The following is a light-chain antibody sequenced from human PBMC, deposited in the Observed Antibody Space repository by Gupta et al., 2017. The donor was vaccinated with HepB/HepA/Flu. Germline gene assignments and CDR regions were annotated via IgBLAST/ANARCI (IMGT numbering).Light chain of an antibody. V-gene: IGLV1-44*01. CDR3: AAWYDSRNGML. Sequence: SVLTQPPSASGAPGQGVTISCSGSGPNIGSNTVIWYQQPPGTAPKLLIYANNQRTTGVPDRFSGSKSGTSASLAISRLQAEDEADYYCAAWYDSRNGMLFGGGTKVAVL. CDR2: ANN. CDR1: GPNIGSNT. J-gene: IGLJ2*01.